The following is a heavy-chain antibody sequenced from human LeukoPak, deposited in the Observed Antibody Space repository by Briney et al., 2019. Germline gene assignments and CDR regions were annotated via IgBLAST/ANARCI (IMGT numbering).Heavy chain of an antibody. Sequence: GGSLRLSCAASGFTFDDYAMHWVRQAPGKGLEWVSGISWNSGSIGYADSVKGRFTISRDNAKNSLYLQMNSLRAEDTALYYCAKDRLRYCSSTSCSDFDYWGQGTLVTVSS. CDR2: ISWNSGSI. CDR3: AKDRLRYCSSTSCSDFDY. V-gene: IGHV3-9*01. CDR1: GFTFDDYA. J-gene: IGHJ4*02. D-gene: IGHD2-2*01.